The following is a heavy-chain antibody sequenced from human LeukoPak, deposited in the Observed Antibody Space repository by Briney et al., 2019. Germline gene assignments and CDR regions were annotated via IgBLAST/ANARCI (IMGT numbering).Heavy chain of an antibody. Sequence: SSETLSLTCTVSGGSISSYYWGWIRQPPGKGLEWIGSIYYSGSTYYNPSLKSRVTISVDTSKNQFSLKLSSVTAADTAVYYCARGDGYLMNLEYWGQGTLVTVSS. CDR1: GGSISSYY. CDR3: ARGDGYLMNLEY. V-gene: IGHV4-39*07. CDR2: IYYSGST. D-gene: IGHD5-24*01. J-gene: IGHJ4*02.